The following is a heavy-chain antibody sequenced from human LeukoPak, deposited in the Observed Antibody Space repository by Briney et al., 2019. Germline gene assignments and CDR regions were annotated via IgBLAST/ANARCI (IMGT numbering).Heavy chain of an antibody. Sequence: ASVKVSCKASGYTFTSYDINWVRQATGQGLEWMGWMNPNSGNTGYAQKFQGRVTMTRNTSISTAYMELSSLRSEDTAVYYCARGRRMAHYYGSGSYYYWGQGTLVTVSS. J-gene: IGHJ4*02. D-gene: IGHD3-10*01. CDR2: MNPNSGNT. CDR3: ARGRRMAHYYGSGSYYY. V-gene: IGHV1-8*01. CDR1: GYTFTSYD.